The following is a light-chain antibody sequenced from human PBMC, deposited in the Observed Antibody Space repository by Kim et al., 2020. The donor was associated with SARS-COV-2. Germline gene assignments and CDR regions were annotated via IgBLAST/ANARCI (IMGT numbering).Light chain of an antibody. CDR1: TSNIGSGY. CDR2: STR. V-gene: IGLV1-47*02. J-gene: IGLJ3*02. CDR3: AAWDDSLSAPV. Sequence: ELTQPPSVSGTPGQTVTISCSGSTSNIGSGYIYWYQQFPGTAPKALIYSTRFRASGVPDRFSGSKSGTSGSLAISGLRSEDEADYFCAAWDDSLSAPVFGGGTQLTVL.